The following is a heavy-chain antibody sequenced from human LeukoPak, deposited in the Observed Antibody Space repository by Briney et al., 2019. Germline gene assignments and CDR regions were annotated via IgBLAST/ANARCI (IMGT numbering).Heavy chain of an antibody. Sequence: SETLSLTCTVSGGSISSYYWTWIRQPPGKGLDWIGYIYYSGSTNYNPSLKSRVTISVDTSKNQFSLKLSSVTAADTVVYYCAREYCSSTSCYFDYWGQGTLVTVSS. V-gene: IGHV4-59*01. CDR1: GGSISSYY. J-gene: IGHJ4*02. CDR2: IYYSGST. CDR3: AREYCSSTSCYFDY. D-gene: IGHD2-2*01.